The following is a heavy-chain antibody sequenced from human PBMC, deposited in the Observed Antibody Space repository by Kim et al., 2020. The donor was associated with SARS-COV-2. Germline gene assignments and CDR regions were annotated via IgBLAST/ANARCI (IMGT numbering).Heavy chain of an antibody. D-gene: IGHD5-12*01. V-gene: IGHV1-69*01. CDR3: ARGRRGWLQDWFDP. Sequence: AQKCQGRVTSTADESTSTAYMELSSLRSEDTAVYYCARGRRGWLQDWFDPWGQGTLVTVSS. J-gene: IGHJ5*02.